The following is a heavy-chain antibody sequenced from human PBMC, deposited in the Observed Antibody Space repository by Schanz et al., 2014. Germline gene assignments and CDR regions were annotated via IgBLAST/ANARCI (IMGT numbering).Heavy chain of an antibody. CDR2: INPSVGNT. Sequence: QVQLVQSGAEVKKPGASVKVSCEASGYTFTSYYIHWFRQAPGQGLEWMGLINPSVGNTNYAQKFRSRVTMTRDTSTSTVYMELSSRRSDDTAMYYCVTEKRMESGTWAKAFDIWGQGTWVTVSS. D-gene: IGHD3-3*01. V-gene: IGHV1-46*01. J-gene: IGHJ3*02. CDR3: VTEKRMESGTWAKAFDI. CDR1: GYTFTSYY.